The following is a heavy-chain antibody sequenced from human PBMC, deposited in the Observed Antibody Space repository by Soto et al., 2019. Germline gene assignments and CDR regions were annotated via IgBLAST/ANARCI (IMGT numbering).Heavy chain of an antibody. D-gene: IGHD6-13*01. J-gene: IGHJ5*02. CDR2: IYHSGST. V-gene: IGHV4-4*02. CDR1: SGSISSSNW. Sequence: PSETLSLTCAVSSGSISSSNWWSWVRQPPGKGLEWIGEIYHSGSTNYNPSLKSRVTISVDKSKNQFSLKLSSVTAADTAVYYCARFGIAAAGPRNWFDPWGQGTLVTVSS. CDR3: ARFGIAAAGPRNWFDP.